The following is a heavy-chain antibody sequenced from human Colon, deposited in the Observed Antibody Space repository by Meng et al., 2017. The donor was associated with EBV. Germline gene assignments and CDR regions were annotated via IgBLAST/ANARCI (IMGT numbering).Heavy chain of an antibody. V-gene: IGHV7-4-1*01. CDR2: ININTGNP. Sequence: VHLVQSGSELQKPCDSVKVSCQAAGYTFTSSSMNWVRHAPGQGLEWMGWININTGNPTYAQGFTGRFVFSLDTSVSTAYLQIDSLKADDTAVYYCARGNGWRFDYWGQGTLVTVSS. CDR1: GYTFTSSS. CDR3: ARGNGWRFDY. D-gene: IGHD6-19*01. J-gene: IGHJ4*02.